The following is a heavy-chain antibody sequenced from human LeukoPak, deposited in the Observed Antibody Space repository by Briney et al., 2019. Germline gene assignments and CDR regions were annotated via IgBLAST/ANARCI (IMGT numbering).Heavy chain of an antibody. V-gene: IGHV3-30*18. Sequence: PGGSLRLSCAASGFTFSSYGMHWVRQAPGKGLEWVAVISYDGSNKYYADSVKGRFIISRDNSKNTLYLQMNSLRAEDTAVYYCAKDLSYYGSGSYLVWGQGTLVTVSS. CDR2: ISYDGSNK. J-gene: IGHJ4*02. D-gene: IGHD3-10*01. CDR3: AKDLSYYGSGSYLV. CDR1: GFTFSSYG.